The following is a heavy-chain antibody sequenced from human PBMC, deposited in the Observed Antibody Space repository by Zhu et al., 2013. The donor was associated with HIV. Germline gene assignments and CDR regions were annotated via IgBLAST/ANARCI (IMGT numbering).Heavy chain of an antibody. D-gene: IGHD3-10*01. V-gene: IGHV3-23*01. CDR1: GFTFSSYA. CDR3: ARGGGSGSYSLN. CDR2: ISGSGGST. J-gene: IGHJ4*02. Sequence: VQLLESGGGLVQPGGSLRLSCAASGFTFSSYAMSWVRQAPGKGLEWVSAISGSGGSTYYADSVKGRFTISRDNSKNTLYLQMNSLRAEDTAVYYCARGGGSGSYSLNWGQGTLVTVSS.